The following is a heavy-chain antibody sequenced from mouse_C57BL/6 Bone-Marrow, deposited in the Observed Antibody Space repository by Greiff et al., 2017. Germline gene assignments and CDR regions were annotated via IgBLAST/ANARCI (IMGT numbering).Heavy chain of an antibody. CDR3: ARVRSSAMVTYYAMDY. Sequence: QVQLKQSGAELVRPGTSVKVSCKASGYAFTNYLIEWVKQRPGQGLEWIGVINPGSGGTNYNEKFKGKATLTADKSSSTAYMQLSSLTSEDSAVYFGARVRSSAMVTYYAMDYWGQGTSVTVSS. D-gene: IGHD2-2*01. V-gene: IGHV1-54*01. CDR1: GYAFTNYL. J-gene: IGHJ4*01. CDR2: INPGSGGT.